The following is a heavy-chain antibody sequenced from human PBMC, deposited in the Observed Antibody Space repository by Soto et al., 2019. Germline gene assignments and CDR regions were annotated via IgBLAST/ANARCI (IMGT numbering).Heavy chain of an antibody. CDR3: ARSGYYYDSSGPDY. Sequence: SETLSLTCTVSGGSISSYYWSWIRQPPGKGLEWIGYIYYSGSTNYNPSLKSRVTISVDTSKNQFSLKLSSVTAADTAVYYCARSGYYYDSSGPDYWGQGTLVTVSS. V-gene: IGHV4-59*01. D-gene: IGHD3-22*01. CDR2: IYYSGST. J-gene: IGHJ4*02. CDR1: GGSISSYY.